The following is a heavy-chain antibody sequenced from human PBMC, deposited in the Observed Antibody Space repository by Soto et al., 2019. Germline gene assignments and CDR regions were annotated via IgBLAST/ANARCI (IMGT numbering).Heavy chain of an antibody. CDR3: TRDKLVVVAATHPLSLGVNAFDI. D-gene: IGHD2-15*01. CDR2: IRSKAYGGTT. Sequence: GGSLRLSCTASGFTFGDYAMSWFRQAPGKGLEWVGFIRSKAYGGTTEYAASVKGRFTISRDDSKSIAYLQMNSLKTEDTAVYYCTRDKLVVVAATHPLSLGVNAFDIWGQGTMVTVSS. V-gene: IGHV3-49*03. CDR1: GFTFGDYA. J-gene: IGHJ3*02.